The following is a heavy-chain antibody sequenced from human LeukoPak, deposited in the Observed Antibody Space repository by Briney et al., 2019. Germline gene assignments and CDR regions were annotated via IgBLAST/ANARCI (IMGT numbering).Heavy chain of an antibody. V-gene: IGHV3-7*01. CDR2: IKQDGSEK. Sequence: PGGSLRLSCAASGFTFSSYAMSWVRQAPGKGLEWVANIKQDGSEKYYVDSVKGRFTISRDNAKNSLYLQMNSLRAEDTAVYYCARDTAMVFWGQGTLVTVSS. D-gene: IGHD5-18*01. CDR1: GFTFSSYA. J-gene: IGHJ4*02. CDR3: ARDTAMVF.